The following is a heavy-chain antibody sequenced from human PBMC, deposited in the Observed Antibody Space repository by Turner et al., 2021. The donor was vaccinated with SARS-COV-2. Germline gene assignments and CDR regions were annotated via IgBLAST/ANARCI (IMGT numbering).Heavy chain of an antibody. V-gene: IGHV4-59*01. J-gene: IGHJ4*02. Sequence: QVQLQESGPGLVKPSETLSLTCTVSGGSISSYYWSWIRQPPGKGLEWIGYIYYSGSTNYNPSLKSRVTMSVDTSKNQFSLKLSSVTAADTAVYYCAVHHYYDSSGYQVGEDYWGQGTLVTVSS. CDR3: AVHHYYDSSGYQVGEDY. D-gene: IGHD3-22*01. CDR2: IYYSGST. CDR1: GGSISSYY.